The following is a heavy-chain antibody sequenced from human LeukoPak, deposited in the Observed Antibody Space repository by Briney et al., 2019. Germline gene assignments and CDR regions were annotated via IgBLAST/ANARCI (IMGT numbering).Heavy chain of an antibody. D-gene: IGHD6-13*01. CDR1: GFTFSSYS. V-gene: IGHV3-48*04. Sequence: GGSLRLSCAASGFTFSSYSMNWVRQASGKGLEWVSYISSSSSTIYYADSVKGRFTISRDNAKNSLYLQMNSLRAEDTAVYYCARDIAGEGYGMDVWGQGTTVTVSS. J-gene: IGHJ6*02. CDR3: ARDIAGEGYGMDV. CDR2: ISSSSSTI.